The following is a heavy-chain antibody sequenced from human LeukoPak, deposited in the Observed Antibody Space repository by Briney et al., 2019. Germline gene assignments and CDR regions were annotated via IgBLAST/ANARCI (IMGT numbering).Heavy chain of an antibody. V-gene: IGHV3-23*01. CDR1: GFTFSNYA. CDR3: AKAPLGRCSGAICYYFDY. J-gene: IGHJ4*02. CDR2: INAGDFST. D-gene: IGHD2-15*01. Sequence: GGSLRLSCAASGFTFSNYAMSWVCQAPGRRLEWVSAINAGDFSTYYADSVRGRFTISRDNSKNTLYLQMNSLRAEDAAVYYCAKAPLGRCSGAICYYFDYWGQGTLVTVSS.